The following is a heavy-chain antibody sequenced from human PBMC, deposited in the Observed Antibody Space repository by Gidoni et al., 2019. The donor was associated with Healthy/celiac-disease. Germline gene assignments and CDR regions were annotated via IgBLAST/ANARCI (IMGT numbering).Heavy chain of an antibody. D-gene: IGHD6-19*01. V-gene: IGHV3-30*18. Sequence: QVQLVEPGGGVFQPGRSPILSCAASGFTCRSYGLHWVRQATGKGLEWVAVISYDGSNKYYADSVKGQFTITRDNSKTTLYLQMNSLRAEDTAVYYCAKDRYSSGWTFDYWGQGTLVTVSS. J-gene: IGHJ4*02. CDR3: AKDRYSSGWTFDY. CDR2: ISYDGSNK. CDR1: GFTCRSYG.